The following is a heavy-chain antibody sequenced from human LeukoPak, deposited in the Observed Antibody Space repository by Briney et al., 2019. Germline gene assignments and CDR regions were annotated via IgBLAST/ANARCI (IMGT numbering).Heavy chain of an antibody. CDR2: ISSSSSTI. Sequence: GGSLRLSCAASGFTFSSYSMNWVRQAPGKGLEWVSYISSSSSTIYYADSVKGRFTISRDNAKNSLYLQMNSLRAEDTAVYYCARGPSYYDFWSGYLLSLDYWGQGTLVTVSS. CDR3: ARGPSYYDFWSGYLLSLDY. CDR1: GFTFSSYS. D-gene: IGHD3-3*01. V-gene: IGHV3-48*01. J-gene: IGHJ4*02.